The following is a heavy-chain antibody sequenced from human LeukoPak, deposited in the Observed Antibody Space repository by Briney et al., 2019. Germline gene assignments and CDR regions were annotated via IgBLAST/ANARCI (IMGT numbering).Heavy chain of an antibody. CDR1: GGSNTTSY. D-gene: IGHD6-19*01. CDR2: IYYTGSA. V-gene: IGHV4-59*01. J-gene: IGHJ2*01. Sequence: SETLSLTCTVSGGSNTTSYWSWIRQPPGKGLEWIGYIYYTGSANYNPSLRSRVTISVDPSKNQFSLKLSSVTAADTAVYYCAREGVAGTPWWFFDLWGRGTLVTVSS. CDR3: AREGVAGTPWWFFDL.